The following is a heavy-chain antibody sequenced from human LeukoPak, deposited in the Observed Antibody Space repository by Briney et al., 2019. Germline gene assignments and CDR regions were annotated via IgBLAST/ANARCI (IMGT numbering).Heavy chain of an antibody. CDR2: SSRSGSTR. D-gene: IGHD6-19*01. Sequence: GGSLRLSCAASGFTFSDYYMSWIRQAPGKGLEWVSNSSRSGSTRYYADSVKGRFTISRDNAKNSLYLQMNSLRAEDTAVYYCARGPSIAVVGGFDIWGQGTMVTVSS. CDR3: ARGPSIAVVGGFDI. V-gene: IGHV3-11*04. J-gene: IGHJ3*02. CDR1: GFTFSDYY.